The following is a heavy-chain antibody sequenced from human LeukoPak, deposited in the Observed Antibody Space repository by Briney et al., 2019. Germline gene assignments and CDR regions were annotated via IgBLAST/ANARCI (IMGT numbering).Heavy chain of an antibody. D-gene: IGHD3-10*01. V-gene: IGHV4-59*11. Sequence: SETLSLTCTVSGGSMSSHYWSWIRQPPGKGLEWSGYIYYSGSTNYNASLKSRVTISVDTAKNQFSLKLSSVTAADTAVYYCARVAEDYYGSGSYPYYFDYWGQGTLVTVSS. CDR3: ARVAEDYYGSGSYPYYFDY. J-gene: IGHJ4*02. CDR2: IYYSGST. CDR1: GGSMSSHY.